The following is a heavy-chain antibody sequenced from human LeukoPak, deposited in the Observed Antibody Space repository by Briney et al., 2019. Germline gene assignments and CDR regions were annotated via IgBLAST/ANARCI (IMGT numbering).Heavy chain of an antibody. CDR3: ATSPGDYYYYYMDV. D-gene: IGHD4-17*01. CDR2: INPKSGGA. Sequence: ASVKVSCKASGYTFTGYYMHWVRQAPGQGLEWMGWINPKSGGANYAQKFQGRVTMTWDTSISTVYMELSSLRSEDTAVYYCATSPGDYYYYYMDVWGKGTTVTVSS. V-gene: IGHV1-2*02. CDR1: GYTFTGYY. J-gene: IGHJ6*03.